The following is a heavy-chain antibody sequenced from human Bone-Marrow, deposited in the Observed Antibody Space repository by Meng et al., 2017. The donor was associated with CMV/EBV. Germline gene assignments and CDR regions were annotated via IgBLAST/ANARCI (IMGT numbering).Heavy chain of an antibody. CDR1: GYTFTSYD. CDR2: INPNSGGT. D-gene: IGHD6-13*01. Sequence: ASVKVSCKASGYTFTSYDINWVRQATGQGLEWMGWINPNSGGTNYAQKFQGRVTMTRDTSISTAYMELSRLRSDDTAVYYCARDMVPYYYYGMDVWGQGTTVTVSS. J-gene: IGHJ6*02. V-gene: IGHV1-2*02. CDR3: ARDMVPYYYYGMDV.